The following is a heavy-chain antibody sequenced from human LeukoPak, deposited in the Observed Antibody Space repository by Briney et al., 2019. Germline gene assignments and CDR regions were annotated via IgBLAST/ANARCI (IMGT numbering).Heavy chain of an antibody. CDR2: IIPFFGTA. CDR3: ARVVVTAIDYWYFDL. V-gene: IGHV1-69*05. D-gene: IGHD2-21*02. J-gene: IGHJ2*01. Sequence: GASVNVSCKASGGTFSSYAISWVRQAPGKGLDWMGRIIPFFGTANYAQKFQGRVTITTDESTGTAYVELSSLRSEDTAVYYCARVVVTAIDYWYFDLWGRGTLVTVSS. CDR1: GGTFSSYA.